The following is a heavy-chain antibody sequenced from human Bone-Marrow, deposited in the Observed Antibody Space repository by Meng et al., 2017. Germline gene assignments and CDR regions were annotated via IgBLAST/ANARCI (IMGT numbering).Heavy chain of an antibody. J-gene: IGHJ4*02. CDR1: GYTFTDYY. Sequence: QVQLVQSGAEVKKPGVSVKVSCKASGYTFTDYYMHWVRQAPGQGLEWMGRINPNSGGTNYAQKFQGRVTMTRDTSISTAYMELSRLRSDDTAVYYCASLAIFGVVIRDYWGQGTLVTVSS. CDR2: INPNSGGT. CDR3: ASLAIFGVVIRDY. D-gene: IGHD3-3*01. V-gene: IGHV1-2*06.